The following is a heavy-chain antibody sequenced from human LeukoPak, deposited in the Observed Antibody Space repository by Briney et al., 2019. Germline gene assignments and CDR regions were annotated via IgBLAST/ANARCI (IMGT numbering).Heavy chain of an antibody. CDR3: ARDNSVGDNAWWFDP. CDR2: MSPNSGNT. Sequence: GASVKVSCKASGYTFTSYDINWVRQATGQGLEWMGWMSPNSGNTGYAQKFQGRVTITRNTSISTAYMELSSLRSEDTAVYYCARDNSVGDNAWWFDPWGQGTLVTVSS. D-gene: IGHD1-26*01. J-gene: IGHJ5*02. V-gene: IGHV1-8*03. CDR1: GYTFTSYD.